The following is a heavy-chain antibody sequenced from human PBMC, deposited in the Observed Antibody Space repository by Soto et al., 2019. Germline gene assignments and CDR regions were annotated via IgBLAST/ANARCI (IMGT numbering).Heavy chain of an antibody. CDR3: TRVGGYYGDYPNFDY. CDR1: GGSIRSYY. D-gene: IGHD4-17*01. CDR2: IYYSGST. J-gene: IGHJ4*02. Sequence: PSETLSLTCTVYGGSIRSYYWSWIRQPPGKGLEWIGNIYYSGSTNYNPSRKSRVTMSVDMSKNQVSLELSSVTAADTAVYYCTRVGGYYGDYPNFDYWGQGALVTVSS. V-gene: IGHV4-59*01.